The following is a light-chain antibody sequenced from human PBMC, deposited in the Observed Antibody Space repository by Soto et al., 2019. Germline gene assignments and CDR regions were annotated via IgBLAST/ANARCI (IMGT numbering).Light chain of an antibody. CDR1: QSVSDN. Sequence: EIVMTQSPATLSVSPGERVTLSCRASQSVSDNLAWYQQKPGQAPRLLIYGDSTRATGIPARFSGSGSGTEFTLTISSLQSEDVAVYYCQQYHKWPPSTLGQGTKVEIK. CDR2: GDS. J-gene: IGKJ1*01. CDR3: QQYHKWPPST. V-gene: IGKV3D-15*01.